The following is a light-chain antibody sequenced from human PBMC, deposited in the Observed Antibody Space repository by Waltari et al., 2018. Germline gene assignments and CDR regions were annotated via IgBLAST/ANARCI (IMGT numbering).Light chain of an antibody. CDR2: HAS. V-gene: IGKV3-20*01. CDR3: QNHERLPAT. CDR1: QRVSSF. J-gene: IGKJ1*01. Sequence: EVVLTQSPGTLSLSPGERPTLACRASQRVSSFLAWDQQKPGQAPRLLIYHASNRATGIPDRFSGSGSGTDFSLTISRLEPEDFAVYYCQNHERLPATFGQGTKVEI.